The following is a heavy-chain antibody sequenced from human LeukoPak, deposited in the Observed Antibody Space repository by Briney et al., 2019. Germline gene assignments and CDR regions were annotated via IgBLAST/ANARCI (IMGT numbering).Heavy chain of an antibody. CDR1: GFTFSSYA. CDR3: ARAYTINDILTGFLDY. J-gene: IGHJ4*02. V-gene: IGHV3-30-3*01. CDR2: ISYDGSNK. D-gene: IGHD3-9*01. Sequence: GGSLRLSCAASGFTFSSYAMSWVRQAPGKGLEWVAVISYDGSNKYYADSVKGRFTISRDNSKNTLYLQMNSLRAEDTAVYYCARAYTINDILTGFLDYWGQGTLVTVSS.